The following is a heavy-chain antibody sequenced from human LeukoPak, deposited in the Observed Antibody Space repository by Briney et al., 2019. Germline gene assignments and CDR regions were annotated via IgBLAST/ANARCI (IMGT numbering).Heavy chain of an antibody. V-gene: IGHV4-34*01. Sequence: SETLSLTCAVYGGSFSGYYWSWIRQPPGKGLEWIGEINHSGSTYYNPSLKSRVTISVDTSKNQFSLKLSSVTAADTAVYYCARGDTAMVRGFDYWGQGTLVTVSS. J-gene: IGHJ4*02. CDR1: GGSFSGYY. CDR2: INHSGST. D-gene: IGHD5-18*01. CDR3: ARGDTAMVRGFDY.